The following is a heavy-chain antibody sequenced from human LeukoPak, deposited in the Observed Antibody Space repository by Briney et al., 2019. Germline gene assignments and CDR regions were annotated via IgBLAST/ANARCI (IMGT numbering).Heavy chain of an antibody. V-gene: IGHV4-31*03. Sequence: PSETLSLTCTVSGGSISSGGYYWNWIRQHPGKGLEWIGYIYNSGRTHTKPSLKSRVTISVDTSKKQLSLKLRYVTAADTAVYYRARGAKMATRGFDYWGQGTLVTVSS. D-gene: IGHD5-24*01. CDR1: GGSISSGGYY. CDR2: IYNSGRT. J-gene: IGHJ4*02. CDR3: ARGAKMATRGFDY.